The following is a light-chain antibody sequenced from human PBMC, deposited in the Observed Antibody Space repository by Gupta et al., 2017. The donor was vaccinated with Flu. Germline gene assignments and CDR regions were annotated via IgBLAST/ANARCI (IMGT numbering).Light chain of an antibody. CDR2: EVS. CDR1: SSDVGGYNY. CDR3: SSYTSSSIYVV. V-gene: IGLV2-14*01. Sequence: QSALTQPASVSGSPGQSITISCTGTSSDVGGYNYVSWYQQHPGKAPKLMIYEVSNRPSGVSNRFSGSKSGNTAPLTISGLQAEDEADYYCSSYTSSSIYVVFGGGTKLTVL. J-gene: IGLJ2*01.